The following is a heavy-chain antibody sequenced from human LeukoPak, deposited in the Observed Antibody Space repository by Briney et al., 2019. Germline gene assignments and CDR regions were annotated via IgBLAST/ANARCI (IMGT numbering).Heavy chain of an antibody. Sequence: PSGTLSLTCAVSGDSISNSHWWSWVRQPPGKGLERLGAIYLSGDTEYNPSLNSRVTISIGKSKNQFSLKLTYVTAADTAAYYCAKDPHTTIAHDYWGQGTLVTVSS. J-gene: IGHJ4*02. V-gene: IGHV4-4*02. CDR3: AKDPHTTIAHDY. D-gene: IGHD5-18*01. CDR1: GDSISNSHW. CDR2: IYLSGDT.